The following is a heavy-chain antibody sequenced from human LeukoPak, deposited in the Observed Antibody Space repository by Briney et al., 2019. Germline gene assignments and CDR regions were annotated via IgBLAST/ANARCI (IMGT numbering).Heavy chain of an antibody. J-gene: IGHJ4*02. CDR2: ISGSGGST. CDR3: ARGGFFCSSTSCPIDY. D-gene: IGHD2-2*01. CDR1: GFTFSSYA. Sequence: GGSLRLSCAASGFTFSSYAMSWVRQAPGKGLEWVSAISGSGGSTYYADSVKGRFTISRDNSKNTLYLQMNSLRAEDTAVYYCARGGFFCSSTSCPIDYWGQGTLVTVSS. V-gene: IGHV3-23*01.